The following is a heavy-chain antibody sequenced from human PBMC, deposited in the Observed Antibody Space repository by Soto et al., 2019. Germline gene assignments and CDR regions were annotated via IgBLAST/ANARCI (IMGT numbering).Heavy chain of an antibody. CDR1: GYTFTDHY. CDR3: ARDQSRQSWKWFDP. CDR2: IHPNSGDT. D-gene: IGHD1-1*01. Sequence: QVQLVQSGAEVKEPGASVKVSCRTSGYTFTDHYINWVRQAPGQGPEYMGWIHPNSGDTKYTQRFQGRLTMTRDTSLSTAYMELRRLTSDDTDVYYCARDQSRQSWKWFDPGGQGTLVTVSS. V-gene: IGHV1-2*02. J-gene: IGHJ5*02.